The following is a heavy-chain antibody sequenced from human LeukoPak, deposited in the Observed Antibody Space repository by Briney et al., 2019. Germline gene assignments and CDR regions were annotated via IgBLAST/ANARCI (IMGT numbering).Heavy chain of an antibody. CDR2: TSSDLNVK. J-gene: IGHJ4*02. D-gene: IGHD3-10*01. CDR1: GFTFSSYS. Sequence: PGGSLRLSCAASGFTFSSYSMNWVRQAPGKGLEWVAVTSSDLNVKLYADSVKGRFTISRDNSRSTLCLQMNSLRPEDTAIYYCAREGYYGSGSPPSLYFDYWGQGTLVTVSS. CDR3: AREGYYGSGSPPSLYFDY. V-gene: IGHV3-30*03.